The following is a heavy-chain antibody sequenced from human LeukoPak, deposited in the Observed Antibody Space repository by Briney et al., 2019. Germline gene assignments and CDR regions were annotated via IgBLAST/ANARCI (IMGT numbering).Heavy chain of an antibody. Sequence: PGESLRLSCAASGFTFSSYGMHWVRQAPGKGLEWVAFIRYDGSNKYYADSVKGRFTISRDNSKNTLYLQMNSLRAEDTAVYYCAKDSYYGGNSVGAFDIWGQGTMVTVSS. CDR3: AKDSYYGGNSVGAFDI. V-gene: IGHV3-30*02. CDR1: GFTFSSYG. D-gene: IGHD4-23*01. J-gene: IGHJ3*02. CDR2: IRYDGSNK.